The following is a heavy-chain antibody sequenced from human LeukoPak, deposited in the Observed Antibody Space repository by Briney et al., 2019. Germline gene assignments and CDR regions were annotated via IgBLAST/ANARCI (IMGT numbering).Heavy chain of an antibody. CDR2: ISSSSSYI. J-gene: IGHJ4*02. D-gene: IGHD5-18*01. V-gene: IGHV3-21*01. CDR1: GFTFSSYS. Sequence: GGSLRLSCAASGFTFSSYSMNWVRQAPGKGLEWISSISSSSSYIYYADSVKGRFTISRYNAKNSLYLQMNSLRAEDTAVYYCARSWIQLWLPFDYWGQGTLVTVSS. CDR3: ARSWIQLWLPFDY.